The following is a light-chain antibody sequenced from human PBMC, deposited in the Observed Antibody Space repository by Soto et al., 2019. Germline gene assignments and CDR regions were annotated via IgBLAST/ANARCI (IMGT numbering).Light chain of an antibody. Sequence: EIVMTQSPATLSVSPGERATLSCRASQSVSSNLAWYQQKPGQAPRLLIYGASTRATGIPARFSGSGSGTAFTLTISSLQSEDFAVYSCQQYHNWPPFTFGPGTKVDIK. J-gene: IGKJ3*01. CDR3: QQYHNWPPFT. V-gene: IGKV3-15*01. CDR2: GAS. CDR1: QSVSSN.